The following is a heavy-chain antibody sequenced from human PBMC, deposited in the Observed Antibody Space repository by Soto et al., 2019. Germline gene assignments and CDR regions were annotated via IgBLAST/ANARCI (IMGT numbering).Heavy chain of an antibody. CDR1: GFTFSSYG. J-gene: IGHJ6*02. D-gene: IGHD6-19*01. CDR3: AKDLDGAVAGTGYYGMDV. Sequence: GGSLRLSCAASGFTFSSYGMHWVRQAPGKGLEWVAVISYDGSNKYYADSVKGRFTISRDNSKNTLYLQMNSLRAEDTAVYYCAKDLDGAVAGTGYYGMDVWGQGTTVTVSS. CDR2: ISYDGSNK. V-gene: IGHV3-30*18.